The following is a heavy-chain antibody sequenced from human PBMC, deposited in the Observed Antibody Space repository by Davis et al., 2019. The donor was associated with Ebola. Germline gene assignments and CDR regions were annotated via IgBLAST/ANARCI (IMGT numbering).Heavy chain of an antibody. Sequence: GESLKISCAASGFTFSSYAMHWVRQAPGKGLEWVAVISYDGSNKYYADSVKGRFTISRDNSKNTLYLQMNSLRAEDTAVYYCARTRTDYYYYYGMDVWGQGTTVTVSS. D-gene: IGHD1-1*01. CDR1: GFTFSSYA. CDR3: ARTRTDYYYYYGMDV. V-gene: IGHV3-30-3*01. J-gene: IGHJ6*02. CDR2: ISYDGSNK.